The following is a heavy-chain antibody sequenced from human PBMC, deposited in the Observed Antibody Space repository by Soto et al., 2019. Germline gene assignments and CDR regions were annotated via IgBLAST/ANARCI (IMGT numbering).Heavy chain of an antibody. CDR3: VRSKGGYSYGTPFDY. J-gene: IGHJ4*02. V-gene: IGHV3-9*01. CDR2: ISWNSGNI. CDR1: EGTCVDYG. D-gene: IGHD5-18*01. Sequence: SLRLSYAAAEGTCVDYGSCWIRQILGKGLEWVSSISWNSGNIGYADSVKGRFTTSRDNAENSLYLQMNSLRPEDTALYYCVRSKGGYSYGTPFDYWGQGTLVTVSS.